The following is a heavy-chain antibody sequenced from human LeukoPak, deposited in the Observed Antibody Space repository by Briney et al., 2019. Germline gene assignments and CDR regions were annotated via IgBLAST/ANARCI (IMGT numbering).Heavy chain of an antibody. CDR3: VRIVVPAAPYYFDY. Sequence: GGSLRLSCAASGFTFSSHWMSWVRQAPGKGLEWVANIKQDGSGKYYVDSVKGRFTISRDNAKNSLYLQMNSLRAEDTAVYYCVRIVVPAAPYYFDYWGQGTLVTVSS. CDR1: GFTFSSHW. CDR2: IKQDGSGK. D-gene: IGHD2-2*01. V-gene: IGHV3-7*01. J-gene: IGHJ4*02.